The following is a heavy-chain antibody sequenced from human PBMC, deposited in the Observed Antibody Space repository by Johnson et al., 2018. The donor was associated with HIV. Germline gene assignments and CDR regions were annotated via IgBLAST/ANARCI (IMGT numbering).Heavy chain of an antibody. V-gene: IGHV3-30*03. D-gene: IGHD2-15*01. J-gene: IGHJ3*02. CDR2: ISYDGSNK. Sequence: QVQLVESGGGVVQPGRSLRLSCAASGFTFSSYGMHWVRQAPGKGLEWVAVISYDGSNKYYADSVKGRFTISRENAKNSLYLQMNSLRAGDTAVYYWARAGRLGYCSGGSCYSPAFDIWGQGTMVTVS. CDR3: ARAGRLGYCSGGSCYSPAFDI. CDR1: GFTFSSYG.